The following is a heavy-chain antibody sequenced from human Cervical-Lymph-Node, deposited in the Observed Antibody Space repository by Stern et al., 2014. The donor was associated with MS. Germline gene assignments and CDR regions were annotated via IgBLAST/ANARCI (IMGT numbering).Heavy chain of an antibody. CDR2: ISHSGDT. Sequence: VQLEESGPGLVKPSETLSLTCAVSGGSISSRYWGWIRQPPGKGLEWIGLISHSGDTKYNPSLKSRVNISLATSKTHFPLRVTSVTAADTAVYYCARLSTAVDFWGQGTLVTVSS. CDR1: GGSISSRY. J-gene: IGHJ4*02. V-gene: IGHV4-59*08. CDR3: ARLSTAVDF.